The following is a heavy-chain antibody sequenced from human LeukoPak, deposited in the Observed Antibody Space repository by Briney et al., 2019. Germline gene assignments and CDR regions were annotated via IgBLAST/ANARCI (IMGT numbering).Heavy chain of an antibody. CDR1: GFTFSSYA. D-gene: IGHD2-2*01. V-gene: IGHV3-23*01. CDR3: AKDRRGCSGTSCYYRFDY. J-gene: IGHJ4*02. CDR2: ISDSGGST. Sequence: PGGSLRLSCAASGFTFSSYAMSWVRQAPGKRLEWVSAISDSGGSTYYADSVKGRFTISRDNSRNTVYLQMNSLRAEDTAVYYCAKDRRGCSGTSCYYRFDYWGQGTLVTVSS.